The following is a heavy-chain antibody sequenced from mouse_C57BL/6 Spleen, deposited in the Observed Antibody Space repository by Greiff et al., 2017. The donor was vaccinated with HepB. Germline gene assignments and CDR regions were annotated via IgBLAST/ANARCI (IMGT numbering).Heavy chain of an antibody. J-gene: IGHJ1*03. D-gene: IGHD1-1*01. CDR3: ARSAGVGWYVDV. CDR1: GYTFTSYW. Sequence: QVQLQQPGAELVKPGASVKLSCKASGYTFTSYWMHWVKQRPGRGLEWIGSIDPTSGGTNYNEKFKSKATLTVDKPSSTAYMQLSSLTSEDSAVYYCARSAGVGWYVDVWGKGTTVTVSS. V-gene: IGHV1-72*01. CDR2: IDPTSGGT.